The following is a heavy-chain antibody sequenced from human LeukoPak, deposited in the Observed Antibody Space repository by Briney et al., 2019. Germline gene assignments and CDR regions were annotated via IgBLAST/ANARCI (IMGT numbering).Heavy chain of an antibody. Sequence: SETLSLTCTVSGGSISSSSYYWGWIRQPPGKGLEWIGSIYYSGSTYYNPSLKSRVTISVDTSKNQFSLKLSSVTAADTAVYYCASLGSPDDYYGMDVWGQGTTVTVS. D-gene: IGHD1-14*01. CDR3: ASLGSPDDYYGMDV. V-gene: IGHV4-39*01. CDR2: IYYSGST. CDR1: GGSISSSSYY. J-gene: IGHJ6*02.